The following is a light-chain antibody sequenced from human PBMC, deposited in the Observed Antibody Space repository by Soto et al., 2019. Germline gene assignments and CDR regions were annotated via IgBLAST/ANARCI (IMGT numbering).Light chain of an antibody. CDR3: SSYTSSSVV. Sequence: QSALTQPASVSGSPGQSITISCTGTSSDVGGYKYVSWYQQHPGKAPKLMIYEVSNRPSGVSNRFSGSKSDNTASLTISGLQAEDEADYYCSSYTSSSVVFGGGTKVTVL. J-gene: IGLJ2*01. CDR1: SSDVGGYKY. V-gene: IGLV2-14*01. CDR2: EVS.